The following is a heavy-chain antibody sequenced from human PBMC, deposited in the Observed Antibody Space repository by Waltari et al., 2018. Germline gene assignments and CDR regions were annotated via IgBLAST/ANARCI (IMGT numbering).Heavy chain of an antibody. V-gene: IGHV3-33*01. CDR1: GFTFSSYG. CDR3: ARETAEGDWFDP. J-gene: IGHJ5*02. Sequence: QVQLVESGGGVVQPGRSLRLSCAASGFTFSSYGMHWVRQAPGKGLEWVAVRWYDGSKKYYADSVKGRFTISRDNSKNTLYLQMNSLRAEDTAVYYCARETAEGDWFDPWGQGTLVTVSS. CDR2: RWYDGSKK. D-gene: IGHD3-16*01.